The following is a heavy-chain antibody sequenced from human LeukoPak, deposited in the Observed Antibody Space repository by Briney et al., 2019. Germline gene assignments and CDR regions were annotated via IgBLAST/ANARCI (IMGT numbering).Heavy chain of an antibody. CDR1: GYTFTGYY. CDR3: ATSPVDTAMRDFDY. V-gene: IGHV1-2*06. CDR2: INPNSGGT. D-gene: IGHD5-18*01. J-gene: IGHJ4*02. Sequence: ASVKVSCKASGYTFTGYYMHWVRQAPGQGLEWMGRINPNSGGTNYAQKFQGRVTVTRDTSISTAYMELSRLRSDDTAAYYCATSPVDTAMRDFDYWGQGTLVTVSS.